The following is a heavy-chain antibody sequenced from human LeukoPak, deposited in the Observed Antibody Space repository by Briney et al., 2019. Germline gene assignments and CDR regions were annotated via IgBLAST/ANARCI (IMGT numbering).Heavy chain of an antibody. CDR3: TTIYMGATFDF. V-gene: IGHV3-15*01. CDR1: GFTFTHAW. CDR2: IKTDNAGETT. D-gene: IGHD1-26*01. Sequence: GGSLRLSCSASGFTFTHAWMNWVRQAPGKGLEWVGRIKTDNAGETTDYAAPVKGRFTISRDDSDNTLYLQMESLKTEDTAVYYCTTIYMGATFDFWGQGALVAVSS. J-gene: IGHJ4*02.